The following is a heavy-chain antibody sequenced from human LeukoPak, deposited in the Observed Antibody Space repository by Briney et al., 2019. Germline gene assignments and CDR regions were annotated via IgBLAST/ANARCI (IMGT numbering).Heavy chain of an antibody. D-gene: IGHD1-26*01. V-gene: IGHV4-34*01. CDR1: GGSFSGYY. J-gene: IGHJ3*02. CDR3: AKDSGSYFVVGAFDI. Sequence: SETLSLTCAVYGGSFSGYYWSWIRQPPGKGLEWIGEINHSGSTNYNPSLKSRVTISVDMSKNQFSLKLSSVTAADTAVYYCAKDSGSYFVVGAFDIWGQGTMVTVSS. CDR2: INHSGST.